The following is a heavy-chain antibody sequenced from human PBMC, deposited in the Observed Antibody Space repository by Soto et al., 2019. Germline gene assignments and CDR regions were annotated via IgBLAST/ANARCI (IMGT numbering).Heavy chain of an antibody. CDR3: ARDLYYSDQNWFDP. D-gene: IGHD3-10*01. Sequence: GGSLRLSCAASGFTFSSYSMNWVRQAPGKGLEWVSYISSSSSTIYYADSVKGRFTISRDNAKSSLYLQMNSLRAEDTAVYYCARDLYYSDQNWFDPWGQGTLVTVSS. CDR1: GFTFSSYS. V-gene: IGHV3-48*01. J-gene: IGHJ5*02. CDR2: ISSSSSTI.